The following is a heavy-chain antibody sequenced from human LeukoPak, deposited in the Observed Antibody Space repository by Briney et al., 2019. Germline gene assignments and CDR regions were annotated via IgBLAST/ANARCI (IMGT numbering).Heavy chain of an antibody. CDR1: GYTFTGHY. D-gene: IGHD1-26*01. CDR2: INPNNGDA. J-gene: IGHJ4*02. Sequence: ASVKVSCKASGYTFTGHYMHWVRQAPGQELEEMGWINPNNGDANYAQKLQGRVTMTRGTSISTAYMELIRLRSDDTDVYYCARCRGSYCFDYWGQGTLVTVSS. V-gene: IGHV1-2*02. CDR3: ARCRGSYCFDY.